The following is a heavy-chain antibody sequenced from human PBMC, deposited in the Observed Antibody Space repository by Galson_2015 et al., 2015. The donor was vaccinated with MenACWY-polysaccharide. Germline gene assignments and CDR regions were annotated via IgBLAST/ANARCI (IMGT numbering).Heavy chain of an antibody. CDR2: IWYDGSNK. Sequence: SLRLSCAASGFTFSSYGMHWVRQAPGKGLEWVAVIWYDGSNKYYADSVKGRFTVSRDNSKNTLYLQMNSLRAEDTAVYYCARDPQYYYYYMDVWGKGTTVTVSS. CDR3: ARDPQYYYYYMDV. V-gene: IGHV3-33*01. J-gene: IGHJ6*03. CDR1: GFTFSSYG.